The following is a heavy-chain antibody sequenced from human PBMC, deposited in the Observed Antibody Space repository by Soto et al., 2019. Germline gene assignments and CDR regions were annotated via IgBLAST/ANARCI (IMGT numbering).Heavy chain of an antibody. CDR3: SNGYDYGTGYYGMDV. CDR2: ISGSGGST. Sequence: PGGSLRLSCAASGFTFSSYAMSRVRQAPGKGLEWVSAISGSGGSTYYADSVKGRFTISRDNSKNTLYLQMNSLRAEDTAVYYCSNGYDYGTGYYGMDVWGQGTTVTVSS. CDR1: GFTFSSYA. D-gene: IGHD5-12*01. J-gene: IGHJ6*02. V-gene: IGHV3-23*01.